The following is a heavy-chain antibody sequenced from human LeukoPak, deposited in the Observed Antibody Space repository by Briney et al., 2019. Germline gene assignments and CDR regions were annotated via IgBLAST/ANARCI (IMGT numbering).Heavy chain of an antibody. Sequence: PGGSLRLSCAASGFTFSDHYMDWVRQGPGQGLEWVGRSRNKANSYTTEYAASVTGRFTILRDDSKNLVFLQMNSLKTEDTAVYYCARRGPDGNYGSDYWGQGTLVTVSS. D-gene: IGHD3-22*01. V-gene: IGHV3-72*01. CDR2: SRNKANSYTT. CDR3: ARRGPDGNYGSDY. J-gene: IGHJ4*02. CDR1: GFTFSDHY.